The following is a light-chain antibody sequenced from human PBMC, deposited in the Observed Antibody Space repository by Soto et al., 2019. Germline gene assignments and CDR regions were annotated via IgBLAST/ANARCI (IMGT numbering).Light chain of an antibody. J-gene: IGLJ1*01. V-gene: IGLV1-40*01. CDR2: GNV. Sequence: QPVLTQPPSVSGAPGQRVTISCTGSSSNIGAGFDVHWYQQLPGTAPKLLIYGNVDRPSGVPDRFSGSKSGTSASLAITGLQAEDAADYYCQSYDSSLSGYVFGTGTKVTVL. CDR1: SSNIGAGFD. CDR3: QSYDSSLSGYV.